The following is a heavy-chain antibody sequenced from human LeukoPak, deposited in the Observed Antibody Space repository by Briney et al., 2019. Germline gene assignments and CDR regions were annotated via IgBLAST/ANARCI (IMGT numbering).Heavy chain of an antibody. CDR3: AKDLGDYGDYQFDH. Sequence: SGGSLRLSCAASGFTFSTYSMNWVRQAPGKGLEWVSYISSSSSTIYYADSVKGRFTISRDNAKSSLYLQMNSLRAEDTAVYYCAKDLGDYGDYQFDHWGQGTLVTVSS. D-gene: IGHD4-17*01. CDR2: ISSSSSTI. J-gene: IGHJ4*02. V-gene: IGHV3-48*04. CDR1: GFTFSTYS.